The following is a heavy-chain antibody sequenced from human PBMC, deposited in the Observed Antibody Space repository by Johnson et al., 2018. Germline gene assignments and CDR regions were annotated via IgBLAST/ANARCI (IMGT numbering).Heavy chain of an antibody. D-gene: IGHD2-2*01. V-gene: IGHV1-69*12. Sequence: QVQLVQSGAEVKKPGSSVKVSCKASGGTFSSYAISWVRQAPGQGLEWMGGIIPIFGTANYAQKFQGRVTITADEPTSTAYMELSSLRSEDTAVYYCACRDYCSRTSCYPNHYYSGMDVWGQGTTVTVSS. J-gene: IGHJ6*02. CDR2: IIPIFGTA. CDR3: ACRDYCSRTSCYPNHYYSGMDV. CDR1: GGTFSSYA.